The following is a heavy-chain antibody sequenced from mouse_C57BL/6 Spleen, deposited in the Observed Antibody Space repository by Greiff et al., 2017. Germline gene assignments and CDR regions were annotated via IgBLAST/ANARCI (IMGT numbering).Heavy chain of an antibody. CDR3: ARWGYYGSSGGYFDV. D-gene: IGHD1-1*01. CDR1: GFNIKDYY. J-gene: IGHJ1*03. V-gene: IGHV14-2*01. Sequence: VQLQQSGAELVKPGASVKLSCTASGFNIKDYYMHWVKQRTEQGLAWIGRIDPEDGATKYAPKFQGKATITADTSSNTAYLQLSSLTSEDTAVYYCARWGYYGSSGGYFDVWCTGTTVTVSS. CDR2: IDPEDGAT.